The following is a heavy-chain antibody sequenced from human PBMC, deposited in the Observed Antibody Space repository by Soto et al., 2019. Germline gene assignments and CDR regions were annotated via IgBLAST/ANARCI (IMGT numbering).Heavy chain of an antibody. CDR2: ISHSGNT. D-gene: IGHD3-3*02. V-gene: IGHV4-31*01. J-gene: IGHJ5*02. CDR1: GDSISSGAYF. Sequence: QVQLQESGPGLVQPSQTLSLTCSVSGDSISSGAYFWSWIRHLPGKGLEWLGSISHSGNTFLRPSLRNELSMSMNTSQNRFSLKLTSVPVADTAVYYCARLHFNDALCTFPAWFDPWGRGTQVTVSS. CDR3: ARLHFNDALCTFPAWFDP.